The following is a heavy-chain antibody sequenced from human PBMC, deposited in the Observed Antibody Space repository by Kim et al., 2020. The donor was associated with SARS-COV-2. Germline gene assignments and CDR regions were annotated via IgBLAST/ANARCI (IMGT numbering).Heavy chain of an antibody. CDR1: GFTFSSYG. Sequence: GGSLRLSCAASGFTFSSYGMHWVRQAPGKGLEGVAVISYDGSNKYYADSVKGRFTISRDNSKNTLYLQMNSLRAEDTAAYYCAKDPGMDVWGQGNTVTVS. CDR2: ISYDGSNK. CDR3: AKDPGMDV. J-gene: IGHJ6*02. V-gene: IGHV3-30*18.